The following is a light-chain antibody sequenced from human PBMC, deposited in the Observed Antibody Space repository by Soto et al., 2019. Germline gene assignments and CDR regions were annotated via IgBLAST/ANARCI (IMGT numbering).Light chain of an antibody. Sequence: DIVLTQSPGTLSLSPGERATLSCRASQSVRSSFLAWYRQKPGQAPRLLIYGATTRATGIPDRISCSGSGTDFTLTISRLEPEDFAVYYCQQYGTSPMYTFGQGTKLEIK. CDR2: GAT. CDR3: QQYGTSPMYT. CDR1: QSVRSSF. J-gene: IGKJ2*01. V-gene: IGKV3-20*01.